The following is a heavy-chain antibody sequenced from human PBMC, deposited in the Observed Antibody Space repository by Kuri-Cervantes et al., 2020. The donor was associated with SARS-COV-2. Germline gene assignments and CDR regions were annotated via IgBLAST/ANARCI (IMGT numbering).Heavy chain of an antibody. V-gene: IGHV3-33*08. Sequence: GGSLRLSCAASGFTFSSYGMHWVRQAPGKGLEWVAVIWYDGSNKYYADSVKGRFIISRDNSKNTLFLQMSGLRAEDTAVYFCVTRGGSEAFDVWGQGTMVTVSS. CDR3: VTRGGSEAFDV. J-gene: IGHJ3*01. CDR1: GFTFSSYG. D-gene: IGHD1-1*01. CDR2: IWYDGSNK.